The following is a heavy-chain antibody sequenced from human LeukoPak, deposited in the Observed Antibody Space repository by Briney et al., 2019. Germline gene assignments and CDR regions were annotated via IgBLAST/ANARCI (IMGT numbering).Heavy chain of an antibody. CDR2: IKPDGSGK. CDR1: GFTFSSYW. Sequence: GGSLRLSCAASGFTFSSYWMNWVRQAPGRGLEWVANIKPDGSGKYYVDSVKGRFTISRDNAKNSLYLQMNSLRAEDTAVYYCARQNFEYWAQGTLVTVSS. J-gene: IGHJ4*02. V-gene: IGHV3-7*04. CDR3: ARQNFEY.